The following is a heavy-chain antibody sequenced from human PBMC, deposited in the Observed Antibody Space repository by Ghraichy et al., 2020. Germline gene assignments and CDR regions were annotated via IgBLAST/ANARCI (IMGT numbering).Heavy chain of an antibody. CDR2: ISSSSNYI. Sequence: GSLRLSCAASGFTFSSYSMNWVRQAPGKGLEWVSSISSSSNYIYYADSVKGRFTISRDNAKKSLYLQMNSLRAEDTAVYYCARAGSEREDYYYGMDVWGQGTTVIVSS. CDR1: GFTFSSYS. J-gene: IGHJ6*02. V-gene: IGHV3-21*01. D-gene: IGHD3-10*01. CDR3: ARAGSEREDYYYGMDV.